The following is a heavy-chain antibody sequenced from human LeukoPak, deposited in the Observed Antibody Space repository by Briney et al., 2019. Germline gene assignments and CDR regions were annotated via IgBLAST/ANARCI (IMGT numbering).Heavy chain of an antibody. V-gene: IGHV1-69*04. Sequence: SVKVSCKASGGTFSSSAISWVRQAPGQGLEWMGRIIPIFGIANYAQKFQGRVTITADKSTSTAYMKLSSLRSEDTAVYYCAREWFGELPFDYWGEETLVTVSS. CDR2: IIPIFGIA. J-gene: IGHJ4*02. CDR3: AREWFGELPFDY. CDR1: GGTFSSSA. D-gene: IGHD3-10*01.